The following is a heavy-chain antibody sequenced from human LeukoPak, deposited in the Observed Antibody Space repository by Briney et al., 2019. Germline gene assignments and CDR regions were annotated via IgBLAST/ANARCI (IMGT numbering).Heavy chain of an antibody. J-gene: IGHJ4*02. CDR3: ARDYSFQFDS. V-gene: IGHV1-2*02. D-gene: IGHD5-18*01. CDR1: GYTFTAYY. Sequence: ASVKVSCKTSGYTFTAYYMHWVRQAPGQGLEWMGWINPNTGGTNYAEKFQGRVTMTRATSISTAYMELSSLTSDDTAVYYCARDYSFQFDSWGQGTLVTVSS. CDR2: INPNTGGT.